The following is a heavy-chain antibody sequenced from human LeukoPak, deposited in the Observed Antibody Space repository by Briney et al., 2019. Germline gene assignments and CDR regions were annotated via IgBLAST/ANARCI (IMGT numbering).Heavy chain of an antibody. Sequence: PSGTLSLTCAVSGGSISSSNWWSWVRQPPGKGLEWIGEIYHSGSTNYNPSLKSRVTISVDKSKNQFSLKLSSVTAADTAVYYCASCISVYYDFWSGYSHWFDPWGQGTLVTVSS. CDR2: IYHSGST. J-gene: IGHJ5*02. CDR1: GGSISSSNW. D-gene: IGHD3-3*01. CDR3: ASCISVYYDFWSGYSHWFDP. V-gene: IGHV4-4*02.